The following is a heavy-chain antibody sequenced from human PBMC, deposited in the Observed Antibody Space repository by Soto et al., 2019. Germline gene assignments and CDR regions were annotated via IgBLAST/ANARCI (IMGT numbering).Heavy chain of an antibody. CDR1: GGSISSSSHY. CDR3: AGQLGYYDY. V-gene: IGHV4-39*01. Sequence: PSETLSLTCTVSGGSISSSSHYWGWVRQPPGKGLEWIGTIYYTGSTYYNPSLKRRVTISVDTSKNQFSLNLSSVTAADTAVYLCAGQLGYYDYWGQGTLVTVSS. CDR2: IYYTGST. D-gene: IGHD3-16*01. J-gene: IGHJ4*02.